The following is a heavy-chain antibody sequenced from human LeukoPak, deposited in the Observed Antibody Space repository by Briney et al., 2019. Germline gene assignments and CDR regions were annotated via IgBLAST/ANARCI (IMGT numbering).Heavy chain of an antibody. CDR1: GFTFSSYG. Sequence: GGSLRLSCAASGFTFSSYGMHWVRQAPGKGLEWVAVIWYDGSNKYYADSVKGRFTISRDNSKNTLYLQMNSLRAEDTAVYYCARDLSLIGSSWYGAFDIWGQGTMVTVSS. CDR3: ARDLSLIGSSWYGAFDI. CDR2: IWYDGSNK. J-gene: IGHJ3*02. V-gene: IGHV3-33*01. D-gene: IGHD6-13*01.